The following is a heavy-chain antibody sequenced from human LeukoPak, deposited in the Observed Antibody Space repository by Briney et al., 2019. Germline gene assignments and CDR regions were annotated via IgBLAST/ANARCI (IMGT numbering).Heavy chain of an antibody. CDR2: ISSSSSTI. CDR1: GFTFSSYS. Sequence: GGSLRLSCAASGFTFSSYSMTWVRQAPGKGLEWVSYISSSSSTIYYADSVKGRFTISRDNAKNSLYLQMNSLRDEDTAVYYCARVILDNGIYFDYWGQGTLVTVSS. V-gene: IGHV3-48*02. CDR3: ARVILDNGIYFDY. J-gene: IGHJ4*02. D-gene: IGHD2-8*01.